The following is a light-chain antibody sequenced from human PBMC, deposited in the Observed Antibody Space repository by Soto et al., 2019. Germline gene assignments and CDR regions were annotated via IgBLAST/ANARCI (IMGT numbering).Light chain of an antibody. CDR3: CSYTSGTSV. V-gene: IGLV2-14*01. J-gene: IGLJ1*01. CDR1: STDVNGRNY. Sequence: QSALTQPASVSGSPGQSITISCTGTSTDVNGRNYVSWYQQHPGKAPKVIIYEVTNRPSGISHRFSGSKSGNTAALTLSGLQAEDEADYYCCSYTSGTSVFGTGTKLTVL. CDR2: EVT.